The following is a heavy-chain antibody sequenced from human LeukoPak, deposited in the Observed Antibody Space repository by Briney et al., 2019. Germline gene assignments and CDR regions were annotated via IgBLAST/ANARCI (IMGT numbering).Heavy chain of an antibody. CDR3: TRGQSYCGADCYSD. V-gene: IGHV3-66*01. J-gene: IGHJ4*02. CDR1: GFSVSNYY. D-gene: IGHD2-21*02. Sequence: GGSLRLSCAASGFSVSNYYMSWVRQPPGKGLEWVSVMYTGGGRYYGDSVKGRFTISRDNSKNTVFLQMNSLRVEDAALYYCTRGQSYCGADCYSDWGQGTLVTVSS. CDR2: MYTGGGR.